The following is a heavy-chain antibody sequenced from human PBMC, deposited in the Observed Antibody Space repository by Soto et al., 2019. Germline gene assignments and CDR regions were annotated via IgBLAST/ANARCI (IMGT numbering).Heavy chain of an antibody. V-gene: IGHV3-7*04. CDR3: ARDNTIFGVVSRDY. CDR1: GFTFSSYW. J-gene: IGHJ4*02. D-gene: IGHD3-3*01. Sequence: GGSLRLSCAASGFTFSSYWMSWVRQAPGKGLEWVANIKQDGSEKYYVDSVKGRFTISRDNAKNSLYLQMNSLRAEDTAVYYCARDNTIFGVVSRDYWGQGTLVTVSS. CDR2: IKQDGSEK.